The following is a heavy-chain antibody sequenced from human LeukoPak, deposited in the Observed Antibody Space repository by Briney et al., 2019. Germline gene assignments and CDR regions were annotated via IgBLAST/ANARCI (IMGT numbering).Heavy chain of an antibody. CDR3: ARVHGRYCSGGSCYSLVHLDY. CDR1: GYTFTGYY. Sequence: ASVKVSCKASGYTFTGYYMHWVRQAPGQGLEWMGWINPNSGGTNYAQKLQGRVTMTRDTSISTAYMELSRLRSDDTAVYYCARVHGRYCSGGSCYSLVHLDYWGQGTLVTVSS. CDR2: INPNSGGT. J-gene: IGHJ4*02. D-gene: IGHD2-15*01. V-gene: IGHV1-2*02.